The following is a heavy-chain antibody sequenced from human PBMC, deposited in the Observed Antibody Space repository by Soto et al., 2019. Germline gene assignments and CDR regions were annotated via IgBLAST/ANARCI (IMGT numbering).Heavy chain of an antibody. CDR3: ASAGDYYDSIGYPDY. Sequence: QVQLVQSGAEVKKPGSSVKVSCKASGGTFSSYTISWVRQAPGQGLEWMGRIIPILGIANYAQKFQGRVTITADKSTCTTYMELSSLSSDDTAVYYCASAGDYYDSIGYPDYWGQGTLVTVYS. CDR1: GGTFSSYT. CDR2: IIPILGIA. V-gene: IGHV1-69*02. D-gene: IGHD3-22*01. J-gene: IGHJ4*02.